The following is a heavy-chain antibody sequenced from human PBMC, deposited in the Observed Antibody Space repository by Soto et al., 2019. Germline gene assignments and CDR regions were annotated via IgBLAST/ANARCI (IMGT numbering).Heavy chain of an antibody. CDR3: AREGSGYNF. CDR1: GGRLSNFG. J-gene: IGHJ4*02. Sequence: STVKVSCKASGGRLSNFGISWVRQAPGQGLEWMGGIVPVFGRPNYAQRFRGRLTITADESTSTGYMELISLRSDDTAVYYCAREGSGYNFWGQGTQVTGSS. CDR2: IVPVFGRP. V-gene: IGHV1-69*13. D-gene: IGHD5-12*01.